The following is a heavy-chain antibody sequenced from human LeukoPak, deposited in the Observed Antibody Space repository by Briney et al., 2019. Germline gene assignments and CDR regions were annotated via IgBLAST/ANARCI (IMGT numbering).Heavy chain of an antibody. D-gene: IGHD5-18*01. J-gene: IGHJ4*02. V-gene: IGHV3-23*01. CDR2: ISGSGGST. CDR3: AKKSSYGHFDY. CDR1: GFSFRSFE. Sequence: GGSLRLSCAASGFSFRSFEMSWVRQAPGKGLEWVSAISGSGGSTYYADSVKGRFTISRDNSKNTLYLQMNSLRAEDTAVYYCAKKSSYGHFDYWGQGTLVTVSS.